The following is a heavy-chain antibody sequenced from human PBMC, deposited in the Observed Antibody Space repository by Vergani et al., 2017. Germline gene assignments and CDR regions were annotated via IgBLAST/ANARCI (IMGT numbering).Heavy chain of an antibody. D-gene: IGHD2-21*01. V-gene: IGHV3-21*01. Sequence: EVQLVESGGGLVKPGGSLRLSCAASGFTFSSYSMNWVRQAPGKGLEWVSSISSSSSYIYYADSVKGRFTISRDNAKNSLYLQMNSLRAEDTAVYYCARDDAGLGVIYYYYMDVWGKGTTVTVSS. CDR2: ISSSSSYI. J-gene: IGHJ6*03. CDR3: ARDDAGLGVIYYYYMDV. CDR1: GFTFSSYS.